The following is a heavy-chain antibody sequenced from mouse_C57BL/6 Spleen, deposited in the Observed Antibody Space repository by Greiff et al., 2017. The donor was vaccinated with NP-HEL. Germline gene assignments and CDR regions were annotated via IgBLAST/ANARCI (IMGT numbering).Heavy chain of an antibody. V-gene: IGHV5-4*01. Sequence: DVMLVESGGGLVKPGGSLKLSCAASGFTFSSYAMSWVRQTPEKRLEWVATISDGGSYTYYPDNVKGRFTISRDNAKNNLYLQMSHLKFEDTAMYYCARDQEGDYYGSSYWYFDVWGTGTTVTVSS. D-gene: IGHD1-1*01. CDR3: ARDQEGDYYGSSYWYFDV. CDR1: GFTFSSYA. J-gene: IGHJ1*03. CDR2: ISDGGSYT.